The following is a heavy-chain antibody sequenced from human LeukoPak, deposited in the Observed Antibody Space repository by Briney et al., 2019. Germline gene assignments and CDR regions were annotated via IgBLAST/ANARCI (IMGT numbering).Heavy chain of an antibody. CDR2: ISSSSSYI. CDR3: ARGSRGSGYYDSSGYYWTLGY. V-gene: IGHV3-21*01. CDR1: GFTFGSYS. J-gene: IGHJ4*02. Sequence: GGSLRLSCATSGFTFGSYSMNWVRQAPGKGLEWVSSISSSSSYIYYADSVKGRFTISRDNAKNSLYLQMNSLRAEDTAVYYCARGSRGSGYYDSSGYYWTLGYWGQGTLVTVSS. D-gene: IGHD3-22*01.